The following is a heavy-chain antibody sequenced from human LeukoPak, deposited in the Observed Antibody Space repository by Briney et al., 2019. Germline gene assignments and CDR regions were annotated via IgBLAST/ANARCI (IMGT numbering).Heavy chain of an antibody. CDR2: IIPIFGTA. V-gene: IGHV1-69*05. CDR3: ATKIAAARRAFDI. D-gene: IGHD6-13*01. CDR1: GGTFSSYA. J-gene: IGHJ3*02. Sequence: ASVKVSCKASGGTFSSYAISWVRQAPGQGLEWMGGIIPIFGTANYAQKFQGRVTITTDESTSTAYMELSSLRSEDTAVYYCATKIAAARRAFDIWGQGTMVTVSS.